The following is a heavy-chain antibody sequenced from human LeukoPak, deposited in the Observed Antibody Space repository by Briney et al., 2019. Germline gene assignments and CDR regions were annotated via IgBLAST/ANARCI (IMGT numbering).Heavy chain of an antibody. CDR3: ARDLAGQWLSYFDY. CDR1: GYTFTGYY. J-gene: IGHJ4*02. D-gene: IGHD6-19*01. CDR2: INPNSGGT. V-gene: IGHV1-2*02. Sequence: GASVKVSCKASGYTFTGYYMHWVRQAPGQGLEWMGWINPNSGGTNYAQKFQGRVTMTRDTSISTAYMELSRLRSDDTAVYYCARDLAGQWLSYFDYWGQGTLVTVSP.